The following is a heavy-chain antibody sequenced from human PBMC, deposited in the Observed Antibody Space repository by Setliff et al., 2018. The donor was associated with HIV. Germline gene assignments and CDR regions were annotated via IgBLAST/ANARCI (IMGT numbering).Heavy chain of an antibody. J-gene: IGHJ3*02. CDR3: ARSKTFYDFWGGYYTHGAFKI. CDR2: IYYSGIT. Sequence: SETLSLTCTVSGGSIKSSSYYWGWIRQPPGKGLEWIGSIYYSGITYYNPSLKSRVTISVDTSKNQFSLNLTSVTAADTAVYYCARSKTFYDFWGGYYTHGAFKIWGLGTMVTVSS. V-gene: IGHV4-39*01. CDR1: GGSIKSSSYY. D-gene: IGHD3-3*01.